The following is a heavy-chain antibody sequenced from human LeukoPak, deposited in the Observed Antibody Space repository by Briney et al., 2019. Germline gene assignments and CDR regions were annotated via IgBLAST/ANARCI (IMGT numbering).Heavy chain of an antibody. CDR1: GFTFSGSA. D-gene: IGHD1-1*01. CDR3: AVGRWTWNDVLYY. Sequence: GGSLRLSCAASGFTFSGSAMHWVRQASGKGLEWVGRIRSKANSYATAYAASVKGRFTISRDDSKNTAYLQMNSLKTEDTAVYYCAVGRWTWNDVLYYWGQGTLVTVSS. V-gene: IGHV3-73*01. CDR2: IRSKANSYAT. J-gene: IGHJ4*02.